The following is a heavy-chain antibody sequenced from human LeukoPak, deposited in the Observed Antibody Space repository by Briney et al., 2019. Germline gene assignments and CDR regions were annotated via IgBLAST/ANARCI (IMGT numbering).Heavy chain of an antibody. CDR3: ARQGAAAGTWYYGMDV. CDR2: IYPGDSDT. CDR1: GYSFTSYW. J-gene: IGHJ6*02. D-gene: IGHD6-13*01. Sequence: HGESLKISCKGSGYSFTSYWIGWVRQMPGKGLEWMGIIYPGDSDTRYSPSFQGQVTISADKSISTAYLQWSSLKASDTAMYYCARQGAAAGTWYYGMDVWGQGTTVTVSS. V-gene: IGHV5-51*01.